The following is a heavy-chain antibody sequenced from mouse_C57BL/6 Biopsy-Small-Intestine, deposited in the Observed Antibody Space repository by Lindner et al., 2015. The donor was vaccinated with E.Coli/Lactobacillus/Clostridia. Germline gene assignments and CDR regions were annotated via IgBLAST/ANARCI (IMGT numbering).Heavy chain of an antibody. D-gene: IGHD1-1*01. V-gene: IGHV1-85*01. CDR2: IYPRDGST. CDR1: GYSFTTYD. CDR3: ARGTTVVGPDY. Sequence: VQLQESGPELVKPGASVKLSCKASGYSFTTYDVNWVKQRPGQGLEWIGWIYPRDGSTQYNEKFKGKATLTVDTFSNTAYMELHSLTSEDSGVYLCARGTTVVGPDYWGQGTTLTVSS. J-gene: IGHJ2*01.